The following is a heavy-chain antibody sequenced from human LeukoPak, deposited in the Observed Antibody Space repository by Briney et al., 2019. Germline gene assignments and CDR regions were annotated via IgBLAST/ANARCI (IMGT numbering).Heavy chain of an antibody. CDR2: IIPIFGTA. J-gene: IGHJ4*02. CDR1: GGTFSSYA. D-gene: IGHD4-17*01. Sequence: SVKFSCKASGGTFSSYAISWVGKAPGQGLEWMGRIIPIFGTANYAQKFQGRVTITTDESTSTAYMELSSLRSEDTAVYYCARLRVDYGDYARQGSYWGQGTLVTVSS. CDR3: ARLRVDYGDYARQGSY. V-gene: IGHV1-69*05.